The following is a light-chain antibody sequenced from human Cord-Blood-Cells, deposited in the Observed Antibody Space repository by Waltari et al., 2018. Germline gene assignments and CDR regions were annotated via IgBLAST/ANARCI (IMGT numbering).Light chain of an antibody. V-gene: IGLV2-14*01. CDR3: SSYTSSSTLV. Sequence: QSALTQPASVSGSPGQSITISCTGTSSDVGGYNYVSWYQQHPGKATKLMIYEVSNRPAGFSNRFSGSKSGNTASLTISGLQAEDEADYYCSSYTSSSTLVFGTGTKVTVL. CDR2: EVS. CDR1: SSDVGGYNY. J-gene: IGLJ1*01.